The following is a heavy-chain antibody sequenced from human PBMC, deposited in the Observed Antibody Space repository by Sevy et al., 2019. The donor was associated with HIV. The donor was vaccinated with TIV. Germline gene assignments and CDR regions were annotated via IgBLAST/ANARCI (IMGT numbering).Heavy chain of an antibody. J-gene: IGHJ4*02. CDR3: ASQRGGYERLYYFDY. D-gene: IGHD5-12*01. V-gene: IGHV3-48*01. CDR1: GFSFSIYS. CDR2: MSNTSSTI. Sequence: GGSLRLSCAASGFSFSIYSMNGVRQAPGRGLEWVSYMSNTSSTIHYADSVKGRFTISRDNAKNSLYLQMNSLRAEDTAVYYCASQRGGYERLYYFDYWGQGTLVTVSS.